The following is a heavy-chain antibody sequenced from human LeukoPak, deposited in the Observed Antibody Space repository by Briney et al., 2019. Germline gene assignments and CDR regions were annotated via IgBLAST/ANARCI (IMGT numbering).Heavy chain of an antibody. CDR1: GFTFTTYA. D-gene: IGHD3-10*02. CDR2: ISSSGSTI. CDR3: AELGITMIGGV. V-gene: IGHV3-48*03. J-gene: IGHJ6*04. Sequence: GGSLRLSCAASGFTFTTYAIHWVRQAPGKGLEWVSYISSSGSTIYYADSVKGRFTISRDNAKNSLYLQMNSLRAEDTAVYYCAELGITMIGGVWGKGTTVTISS.